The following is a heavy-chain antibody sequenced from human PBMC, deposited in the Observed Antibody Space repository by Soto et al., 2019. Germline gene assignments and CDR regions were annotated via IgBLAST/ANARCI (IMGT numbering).Heavy chain of an antibody. J-gene: IGHJ5*02. D-gene: IGHD2-15*01. V-gene: IGHV1-69*01. CDR1: GGTFSSYA. Sequence: QVQLVQSGAEVKKPGSSVKVSCKASGGTFSSYAISWVRQAPGQGLEWMGGIIPIFGTANYAQKFQGRVTITADESTSTAYMDLSRLRSEHTDVYYCARGQDCSGGSGYDWFDPWGQGTLVTVSS. CDR3: ARGQDCSGGSGYDWFDP. CDR2: IIPIFGTA.